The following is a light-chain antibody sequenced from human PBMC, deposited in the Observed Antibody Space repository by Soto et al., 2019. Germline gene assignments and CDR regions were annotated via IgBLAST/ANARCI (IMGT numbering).Light chain of an antibody. CDR2: DVS. V-gene: IGLV2-14*01. CDR1: SSDVGGYNY. CDR3: ISYTRSSTYV. Sequence: QSALTQPASVSGSPGQSITISCSGTSSDVGGYNYVSWYQHHPGKAPKLTIYDVSYRPSGVSNRFSGSKSGNTASLTISGLHAEEEADYHCISYTRSSTYVFGAGTKVTVL. J-gene: IGLJ1*01.